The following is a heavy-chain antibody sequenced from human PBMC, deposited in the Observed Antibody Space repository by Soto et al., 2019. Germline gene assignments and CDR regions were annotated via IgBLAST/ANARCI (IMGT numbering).Heavy chain of an antibody. Sequence: QVQLVESGGGVVQPGRSLRLSCAASGFTFSSYGMHWVRQAPGKGLEWVAVISYDGSNKYYADSVKGRFTISRDNSKNTLYLQMNSLRAEDTAVYYCAKDVYSSRRMDWYFDLWGRGTLVTVSP. J-gene: IGHJ2*01. V-gene: IGHV3-30*18. CDR1: GFTFSSYG. CDR2: ISYDGSNK. CDR3: AKDVYSSRRMDWYFDL. D-gene: IGHD6-13*01.